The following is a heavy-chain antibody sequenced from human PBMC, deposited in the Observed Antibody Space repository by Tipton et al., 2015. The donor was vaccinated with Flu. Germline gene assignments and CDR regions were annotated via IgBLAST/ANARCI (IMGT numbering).Heavy chain of an antibody. V-gene: IGHV4-39*06. CDR1: GGSISSSSYY. CDR2: IYYSGST. CDR3: ASGLNWLIDY. D-gene: IGHD1-1*01. Sequence: TLSLTCTVSGGSISSSSYYWGWIRQPPGKGLEWIGSIYYSGSTYYNPSLKSRVTISVDTSKNQFPLKLSSVTAADTAVYYCASGLNWLIDYWGQGTLVTVSS. J-gene: IGHJ4*02.